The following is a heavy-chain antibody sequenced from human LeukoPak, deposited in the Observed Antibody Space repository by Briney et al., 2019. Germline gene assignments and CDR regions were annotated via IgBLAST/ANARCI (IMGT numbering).Heavy chain of an antibody. Sequence: GGSLRLSCAASGFTFTSAWMNWVRQAPGKGLEWVGRIKSNADGGTIDYAAPVKGRFTISRDDSKSTLYLQMNSLRAEDTAVYYCAREGSGYDSIDYWGQGTLVTVSS. CDR3: AREGSGYDSIDY. D-gene: IGHD5-12*01. J-gene: IGHJ4*02. CDR1: GFTFTSAW. CDR2: IKSNADGGTI. V-gene: IGHV3-15*07.